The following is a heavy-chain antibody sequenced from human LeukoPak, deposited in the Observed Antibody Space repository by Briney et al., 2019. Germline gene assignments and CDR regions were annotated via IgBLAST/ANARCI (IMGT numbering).Heavy chain of an antibody. CDR1: GPSISSYY. D-gene: IGHD2-21*02. CDR2: LSYTGSN. CDR3: ARALGDFGPYYFDY. Sequence: SETLSLTCSVSGPSISSYYWSWIRQPPGKGVEWIGYLSYTGSNNYSPSLKSRVTISFDTSKNQFSLRLSSVTSADTAVYYCARALGDFGPYYFDYWGQGILVTVSS. J-gene: IGHJ4*02. V-gene: IGHV4-59*01.